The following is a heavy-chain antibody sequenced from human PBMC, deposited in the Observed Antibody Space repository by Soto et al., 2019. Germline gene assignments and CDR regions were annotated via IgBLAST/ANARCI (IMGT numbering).Heavy chain of an antibody. J-gene: IGHJ5*02. CDR2: IYYSGST. V-gene: IGHV4-39*01. D-gene: IGHD3-22*01. CDR3: ARRRGYSWFDP. CDR1: GGSISSSSYY. Sequence: QLQLQESGPGLVKPSETLSLTCTVSGGSISSSSYYWGWIRQPPGKGLEWIGSIYYSGSTYYNPSLKSRVTISVDTSKNQFSLKLSSVTAADTAVYYCARRRGYSWFDPWGQGTLVTVSS.